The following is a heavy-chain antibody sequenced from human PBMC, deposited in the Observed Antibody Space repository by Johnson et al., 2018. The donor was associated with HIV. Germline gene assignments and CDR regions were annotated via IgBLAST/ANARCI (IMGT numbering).Heavy chain of an antibody. D-gene: IGHD6-19*01. V-gene: IGHV3-53*01. CDR3: AGRVQWLVRADAFDI. CDR2: IYSGGST. Sequence: AQLVESGGGLIQPGGSLRLSCAASGFTVSSNYMSWVRQAPGKGLEWVSVIYSGGSTYYADSVKGRFTISRDNSKNTLYLQMNSLRAEDTAVYYGAGRVQWLVRADAFDIWGQGTMVTVSS. CDR1: GFTVSSNY. J-gene: IGHJ3*02.